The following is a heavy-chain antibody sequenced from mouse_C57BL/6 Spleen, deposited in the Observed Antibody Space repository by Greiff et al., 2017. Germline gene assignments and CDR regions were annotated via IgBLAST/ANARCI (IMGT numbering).Heavy chain of an antibody. CDR3: AEHDDCTAMDY. V-gene: IGHV2-3*01. J-gene: IGHJ4*01. CDR2: IRGDGST. D-gene: IGHD2-3*01. Sequence: QVQLQESGPGLVAPSQSLSITCTVSGFSLTSYGVSWVRQPPGKGLEWLGVIRGDGSTNYHSALISRLSISKDNSRSQVFLKLNSPQTDDTATYYGAEHDDCTAMDYWGQGTSVTVSA. CDR1: GFSLTSYG.